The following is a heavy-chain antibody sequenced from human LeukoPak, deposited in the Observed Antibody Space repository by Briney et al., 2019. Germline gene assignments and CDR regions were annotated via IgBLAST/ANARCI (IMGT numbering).Heavy chain of an antibody. V-gene: IGHV3-21*01. CDR1: GFTFSSYS. Sequence: GGSLRLSCAASGFTFSSYSMNWVRQAPGKGPEWVSSISSSSSYIYYADSVKGRFTISRDNAKNSLYLQMNSLRAEDTAVYYCARALGGNLDYWGQGTLVTVSS. CDR3: ARALGGNLDY. D-gene: IGHD4-23*01. CDR2: ISSSSSYI. J-gene: IGHJ4*02.